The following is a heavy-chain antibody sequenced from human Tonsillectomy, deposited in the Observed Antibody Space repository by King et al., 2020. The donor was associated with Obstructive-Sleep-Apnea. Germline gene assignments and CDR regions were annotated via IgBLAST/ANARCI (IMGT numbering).Heavy chain of an antibody. Sequence: VQLVESGGGLVQPGGSLRLSCAASGLTFSSYWMSWVRQAPGKGLEWVANIKQDGSEKYYVDSVKGRFTISRDNAKNSLYLQMNSLRAEDTAVYYCARDRLTKSTDAFDIWGQGTMVTVSS. CDR1: GLTFSSYW. CDR2: IKQDGSEK. CDR3: ARDRLTKSTDAFDI. V-gene: IGHV3-7*03. J-gene: IGHJ3*02.